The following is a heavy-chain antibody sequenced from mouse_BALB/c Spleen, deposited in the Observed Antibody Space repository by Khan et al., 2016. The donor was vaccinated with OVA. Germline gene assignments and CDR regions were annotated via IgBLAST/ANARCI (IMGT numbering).Heavy chain of an antibody. CDR3: ERRGGNYVAWFAY. Sequence: EVQLVESGGGLVQPGGSLKLSCAASGFDFSRYWMSWVRQAPGKGLEWIGEINPDSSTINYTPSLKDKFIISRDNAKNTLYLQMSKVRSEDTALYYCERRGGNYVAWFAYWGQGTLVTVSA. V-gene: IGHV4-1*02. J-gene: IGHJ3*01. D-gene: IGHD2-1*01. CDR1: GFDFSRYW. CDR2: INPDSSTI.